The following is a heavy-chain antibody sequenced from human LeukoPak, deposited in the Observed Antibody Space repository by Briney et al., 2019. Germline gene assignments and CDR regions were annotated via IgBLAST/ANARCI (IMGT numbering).Heavy chain of an antibody. Sequence: SGTLSLTCTVSGGSISSYYWSWIRQPPGKGLEWIGYIYYSGNTNYNPSLKSRLTMSADRSRNQFSLKLNSVTAADTAVYYCARINWNYFDYWGQGILVTVSS. CDR2: IYYSGNT. D-gene: IGHD1-1*01. J-gene: IGHJ4*02. V-gene: IGHV4-59*08. CDR3: ARINWNYFDY. CDR1: GGSISSYY.